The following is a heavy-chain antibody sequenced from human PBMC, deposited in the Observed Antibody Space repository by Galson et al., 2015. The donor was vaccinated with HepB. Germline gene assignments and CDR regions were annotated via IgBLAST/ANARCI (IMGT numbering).Heavy chain of an antibody. J-gene: IGHJ4*02. V-gene: IGHV3-21*01. D-gene: IGHD1-26*01. CDR2: IGCSSSYI. Sequence: SLRLSCAASGFAFSSFSMNWVRQAPGKGLEWVSSIGCSSSYIYYADSLKGRFTISRDNAKNSLYLQMNSLRAEDTAVYYCARDKVGSTWVDFDYWGQGTLVTVSS. CDR3: ARDKVGSTWVDFDY. CDR1: GFAFSSFS.